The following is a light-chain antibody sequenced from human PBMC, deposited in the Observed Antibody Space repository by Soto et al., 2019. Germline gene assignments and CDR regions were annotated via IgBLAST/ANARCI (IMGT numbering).Light chain of an antibody. CDR1: STDVGGFNY. CDR2: DVS. J-gene: IGLJ1*01. CDR3: SSYTSSSTYV. V-gene: IGLV2-14*01. Sequence: QSVLTQPASVSGSPGQSIAISCTGTSTDVGGFNYVSLYQQHPGKAPKLMIYDVSYRPSGVSDRFSGSKSGSTASLTISGLQAEDEADYYCSSYTSSSTYVFGTGTKVTVL.